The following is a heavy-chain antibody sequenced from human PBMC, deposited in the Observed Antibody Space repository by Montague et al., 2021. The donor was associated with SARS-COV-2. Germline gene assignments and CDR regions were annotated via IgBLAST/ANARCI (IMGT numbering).Heavy chain of an antibody. CDR2: IHYSGST. V-gene: IGHV4-39*01. CDR3: ARRPGASYYVFWSGGFDI. Sequence: SETLSLTCSVSGGSVTSGSYSWDWIRQPPGKGLEWIGSIHYSGSTSYNPSLKSRVTISIDTSKNHFSLRVNSVIAADSAVYFCARRPGASYYVFWSGGFDIWGQGTMVTVS. D-gene: IGHD3-3*01. CDR1: GGSVTSGSYS. J-gene: IGHJ3*02.